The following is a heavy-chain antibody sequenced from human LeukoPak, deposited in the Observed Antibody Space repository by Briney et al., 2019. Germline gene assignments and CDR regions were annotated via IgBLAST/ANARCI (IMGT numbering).Heavy chain of an antibody. V-gene: IGHV4-59*01. CDR2: IYYSGST. J-gene: IGHJ3*02. CDR1: GGSISSYY. CDR3: ASSGYYFDAFDI. Sequence: SETLSLTCTVSGGSISSYYWSWIRQPPGKGLEWIGYIYYSGSTNYNPSLKSRVTISVDTSKNQFSLKLSSVTAADTAVYYCASSGYYFDAFDIWGQGTMVTVSS. D-gene: IGHD3-22*01.